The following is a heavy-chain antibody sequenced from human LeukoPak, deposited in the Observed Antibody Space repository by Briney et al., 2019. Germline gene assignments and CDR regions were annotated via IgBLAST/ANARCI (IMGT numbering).Heavy chain of an antibody. CDR1: GFXFSSYG. CDR3: AKDALWFGELSYYFDY. D-gene: IGHD3-10*01. J-gene: IGHJ4*02. CDR2: ISYDGSNK. Sequence: GGSLRLSCAASGFXFSSYGIHWVRQAPGKGLEWVAVISYDGSNKYYADSVKGRFTISRDNSKNTLYLQMNSLRAEDTAVYYCAKDALWFGELSYYFDYWGQGTLVTVSS. V-gene: IGHV3-30*18.